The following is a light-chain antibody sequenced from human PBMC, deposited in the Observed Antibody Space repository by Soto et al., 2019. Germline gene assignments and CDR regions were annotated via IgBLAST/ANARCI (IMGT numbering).Light chain of an antibody. CDR1: QSIRNY. V-gene: IGKV1-39*01. CDR3: QQTDSTPQT. CDR2: AAS. J-gene: IGKJ1*01. Sequence: DIQMTQSPSSLSASVGDRVTISCRASQSIRNYLRWYQQKPGTAPKLLIRAASTLQSGVPSRFSGSGSGTDFTLTISSLQIEDFATYFCQQTDSTPQTFGQGTNVEI.